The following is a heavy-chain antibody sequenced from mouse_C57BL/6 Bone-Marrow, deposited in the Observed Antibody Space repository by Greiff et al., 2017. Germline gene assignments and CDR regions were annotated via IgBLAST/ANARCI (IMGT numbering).Heavy chain of an antibody. J-gene: IGHJ4*01. D-gene: IGHD1-1*01. CDR1: GYTFTSYN. V-gene: IGHV1-12*01. CDR2: IYPGNGDT. CDR3: ARGEIDYYGSSYAMDY. Sequence: QVQLKESGAELVRPGASVKMSCKASGYTFTSYNMHWVKQTPRQGLEWIGAIYPGNGDTSYNQKFKGKATFTADTSSNTAYMQLSSLTTEDSAIYYCARGEIDYYGSSYAMDYWGQGTSVTVSS.